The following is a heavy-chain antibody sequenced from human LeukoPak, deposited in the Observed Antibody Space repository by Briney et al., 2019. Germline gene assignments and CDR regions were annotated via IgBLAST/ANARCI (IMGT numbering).Heavy chain of an antibody. D-gene: IGHD5-18*01. CDR1: GGSITIDNHH. Sequence: SETLSLTCTVSGGSITIDNHHWAWIRQPPGNGLEWIGSIHHSGAPYYNPSLRSRLTLSVDIARNQFSLNLNSVTAADTAVYYCARRDSSFDSWGQGILVTVSS. V-gene: IGHV4-39*01. CDR2: IHHSGAP. CDR3: ARRDSSFDS. J-gene: IGHJ4*02.